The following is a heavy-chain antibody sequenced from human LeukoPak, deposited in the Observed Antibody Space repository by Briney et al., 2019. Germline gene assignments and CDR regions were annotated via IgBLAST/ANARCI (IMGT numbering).Heavy chain of an antibody. CDR2: INPNSGGT. CDR3: ARVRTPYIKKIYDILTAHYKGPNYYFDY. J-gene: IGHJ4*02. D-gene: IGHD3-9*01. Sequence: GASVKVSCKASGYTFTGYYMHWVRQAPGQGLEWMGWINPNSGGTNYAQKFQGRVTMTRDTSISTAYMELSRLRSDDTAVYYCARVRTPYIKKIYDILTAHYKGPNYYFDYWGQGTLVTVSS. CDR1: GYTFTGYY. V-gene: IGHV1-2*02.